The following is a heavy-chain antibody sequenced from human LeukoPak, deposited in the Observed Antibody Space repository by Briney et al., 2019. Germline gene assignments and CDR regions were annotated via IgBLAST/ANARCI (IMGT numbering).Heavy chain of an antibody. CDR2: IXXNXGXT. CDR1: XXTFXDXX. Sequence: GGSLRLSCAXSXXTFXDXXXXXXXXXXXXXXXWXXGIXXNXGXTXXADSVXGRXTXSRDNAKNSLYLQMNSLRAEDTALYYCARGTLKAAATDFDYWGQGTLVTVSS. D-gene: IGHD6-13*01. CDR3: ARGTLKAAATDFDY. J-gene: IGHJ4*02. V-gene: IGHV3-20*04.